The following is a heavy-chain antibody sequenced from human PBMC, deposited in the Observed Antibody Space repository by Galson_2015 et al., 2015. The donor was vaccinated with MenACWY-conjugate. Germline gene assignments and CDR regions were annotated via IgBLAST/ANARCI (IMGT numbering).Heavy chain of an antibody. Sequence: SLRLSCAASGFTFSRYGMHWVRQAPGKGLEWVAVIWFDGSKNFYADSVKGRFTISRDNSKSALYLQMDSLRAEDTAVYYCAKADGDYDPSTGQLRSWLDPWGQGTLVTVSS. V-gene: IGHV3-33*06. CDR3: AKADGDYDPSTGQLRSWLDP. J-gene: IGHJ5*02. CDR2: IWFDGSKN. CDR1: GFTFSRYG. D-gene: IGHD3-22*01.